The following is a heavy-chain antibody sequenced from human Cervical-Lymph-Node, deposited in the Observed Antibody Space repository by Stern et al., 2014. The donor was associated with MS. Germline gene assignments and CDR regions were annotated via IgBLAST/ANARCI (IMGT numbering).Heavy chain of an antibody. CDR1: GFTFSSYG. CDR2: ISHDGSKT. D-gene: IGHD5-12*01. CDR3: SLVASRGAFDY. J-gene: IGHJ4*02. V-gene: IGHV3-30*03. Sequence: VQLVESGGGVVQPGRSLRLSCAASGFTFSSYGMHWVLQAPGKGLEWVAVISHDGSKTFYADSVKGRFTISRDNSKNTLFLQMNSLRAEDTAVYYCSLVASRGAFDYWGQGTLVTVSS.